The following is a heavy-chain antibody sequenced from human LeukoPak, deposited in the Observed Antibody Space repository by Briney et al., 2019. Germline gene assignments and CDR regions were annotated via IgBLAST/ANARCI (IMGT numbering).Heavy chain of an antibody. CDR2: IYASGNT. J-gene: IGHJ4*02. V-gene: IGHV4-4*07. CDR3: ARLGYGSGSYGFDY. D-gene: IGHD3-10*01. CDR1: GGSISSYY. Sequence: SETLSLTCTVSGGSISSYYWSWVRQPAGKGLEWIGRIYASGNTNYNPFLKGRVTMTVDTSKNQFSLKLSSVTAADTAVYYCARLGYGSGSYGFDYWGQGTLVTVSS.